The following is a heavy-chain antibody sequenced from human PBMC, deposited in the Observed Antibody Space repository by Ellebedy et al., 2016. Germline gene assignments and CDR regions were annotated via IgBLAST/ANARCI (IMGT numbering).Heavy chain of an antibody. CDR3: ARDLYSGSRGWFNP. Sequence: ASVKVSXXASGYTFTSYGISWVRQAPGQGLEWMGWISAYNGNTNYAQKLQGRVTMTTDTSTSTVYMELSSLRSEDTAVYYCARDLYSGSRGWFNPWGQGTLVTVSS. J-gene: IGHJ5*02. D-gene: IGHD1-26*01. V-gene: IGHV1-18*01. CDR2: ISAYNGNT. CDR1: GYTFTSYG.